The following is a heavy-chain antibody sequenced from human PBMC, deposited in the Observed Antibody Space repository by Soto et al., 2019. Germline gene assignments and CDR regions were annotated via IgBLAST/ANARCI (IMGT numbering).Heavy chain of an antibody. CDR3: ARVEMATNYYYFDY. V-gene: IGHV4-59*01. CDR2: IYYSGST. CDR1: GGSISSYY. J-gene: IGHJ4*02. D-gene: IGHD5-12*01. Sequence: SETLSLTCAVSGGSISSYYWSWIRQPPGKGLEWIGYIYYSGSTNYNHSHKSRVTISVDTSKNQFSLKLSSVTAADTAVYYCARVEMATNYYYFDYWGQGTLVTVS.